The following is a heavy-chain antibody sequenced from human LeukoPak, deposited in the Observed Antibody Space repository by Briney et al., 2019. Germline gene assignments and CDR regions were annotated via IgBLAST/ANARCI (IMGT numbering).Heavy chain of an antibody. CDR3: ARVDGGFDI. V-gene: IGHV3-48*02. Sequence: GGSLRLSCAGTGFPFSSYSMNWVRQAPGKGLEWVSYISGSSSIIYNADSVKGRFTISRDNAKNSLYLQMNSLRDEDTAVYYCARVDGGFDIWGQGTMVTVSS. J-gene: IGHJ3*02. CDR2: ISGSSSII. CDR1: GFPFSSYS.